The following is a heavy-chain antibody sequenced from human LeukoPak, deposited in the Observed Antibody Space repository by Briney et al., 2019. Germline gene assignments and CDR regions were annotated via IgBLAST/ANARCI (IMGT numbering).Heavy chain of an antibody. D-gene: IGHD4-11*01. J-gene: IGHJ4*02. V-gene: IGHV3-7*05. CDR1: GFSFSNYW. CDR2: IKQDGSES. Sequence: GGSLRLSCAASGFSFSNYWMSWVRQAPGKGLEWVANIKQDGSESYYVGSVKGRFTISRDNAKNSLYLQMNSLRAEDTAVYYCAKDSYSKGDNWGQGTLVTVSS. CDR3: AKDSYSKGDN.